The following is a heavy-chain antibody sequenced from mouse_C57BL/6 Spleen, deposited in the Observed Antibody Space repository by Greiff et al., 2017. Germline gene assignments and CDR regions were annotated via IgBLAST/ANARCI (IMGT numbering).Heavy chain of an antibody. CDR1: GYTFTSYW. D-gene: IGHD1-1*01. J-gene: IGHJ1*03. CDR2: IDPSDSGT. V-gene: IGHV1-52*01. Sequence: QVQLQQPGAELVRPGSSVKLSCKASGYTFTSYWMHWVKQRPIQGLEWIGNIDPSDSGTHYNQKFKDKATLTADKSSSTAYMQLSSLTSEDSAVDYWAGGCGSSYDWYFDVWGTGTTVTVSS. CDR3: AGGCGSSYDWYFDV.